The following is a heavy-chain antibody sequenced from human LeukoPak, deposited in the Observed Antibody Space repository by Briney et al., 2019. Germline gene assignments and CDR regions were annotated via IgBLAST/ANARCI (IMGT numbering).Heavy chain of an antibody. V-gene: IGHV4-59*08. J-gene: IGHJ4*02. CDR1: GGSISSYY. CDR3: AGLDMATLDFDY. Sequence: PSETLSLTCTVSGGSISSYYWSWIRQPPGKGLEWIGYIYYSGISNYNPSLKSRVTISVDTSKNQFSLKLTSVTASDTAVYYCAGLDMATLDFDYWGQGTLVTASS. D-gene: IGHD5-24*01. CDR2: IYYSGIS.